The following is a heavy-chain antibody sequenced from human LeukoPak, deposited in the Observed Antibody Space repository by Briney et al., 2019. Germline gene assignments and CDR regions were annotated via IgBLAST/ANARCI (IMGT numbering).Heavy chain of an antibody. CDR2: ISSNGGST. V-gene: IGHV3-64*01. CDR1: GFTFSSYD. D-gene: IGHD1-26*01. CDR3: ARWERGMDV. Sequence: GGSLRLSCAASGFTFSSYDMRWVRQAPGKGLEYVSAISSNGGSTYYANSVKGRFTISRDNSKNTLYLQMGSLRPEDMAVYYCARWERGMDVWGTGTTVTVSS. J-gene: IGHJ6*04.